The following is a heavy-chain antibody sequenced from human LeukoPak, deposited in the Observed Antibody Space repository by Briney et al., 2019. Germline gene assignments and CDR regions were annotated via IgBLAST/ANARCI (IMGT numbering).Heavy chain of an antibody. D-gene: IGHD2-8*01. J-gene: IGHJ4*02. CDR1: GFSFSDW. Sequence: GGSLRLSCAASGFSFSDWLSWVRPAPGKGLGWVADINPDGSDKTYVDSVKGRLTVSRENGKQSLYLQMDTLTAEDTAVYYCVTSWCRQQRDYWGQGTLVTVSS. CDR3: VTSWCRQQRDY. CDR2: INPDGSDK. V-gene: IGHV3-7*01.